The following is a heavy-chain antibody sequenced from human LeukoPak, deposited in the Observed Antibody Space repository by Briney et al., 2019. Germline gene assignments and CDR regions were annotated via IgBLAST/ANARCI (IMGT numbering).Heavy chain of an antibody. CDR2: MNPNSGNT. Sequence: VASVKVSCKASGYTFTSYDINWVRRATGQGLEWTGWMNPNSGNTGYAQKFQGRVTMTRNTSISTAYMELSSLRSEDTAVYYCARGRYYYDSSGTNLDPWGQGTLVTVSS. V-gene: IGHV1-8*01. CDR1: GYTFTSYD. CDR3: ARGRYYYDSSGTNLDP. D-gene: IGHD3-22*01. J-gene: IGHJ5*02.